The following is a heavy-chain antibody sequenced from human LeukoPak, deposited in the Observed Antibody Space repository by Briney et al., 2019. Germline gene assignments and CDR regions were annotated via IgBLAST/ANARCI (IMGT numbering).Heavy chain of an antibody. CDR3: AREFNIGYSDTGVY. J-gene: IGHJ4*02. D-gene: IGHD5-18*01. Sequence: GGSLTLSCEVSGLDVKRYYMSWVRQPPGKGLEWVAIIYSAGSTYYADSVMGRFSISRDISKNTVYLQMNSLREGDTAVYYCAREFNIGYSDTGVYWGQGTLVAVSS. CDR1: GLDVKRYY. V-gene: IGHV3-53*01. CDR2: IYSAGST.